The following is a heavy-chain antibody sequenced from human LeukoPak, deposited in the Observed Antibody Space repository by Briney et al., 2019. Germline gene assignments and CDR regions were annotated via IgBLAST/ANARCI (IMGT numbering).Heavy chain of an antibody. CDR1: GGSISSYY. CDR2: IYYSGST. D-gene: IGHD3-10*01. J-gene: IGHJ4*02. CDR3: ARVALLWLREPGYFDY. V-gene: IGHV4-59*01. Sequence: SETLSLTCTASGGSISSYYWSWIRQPPGKGLEWIGYIYYSGSTNYNPSLKSRVTISVDTSKNQFSLKLSSVTAADTAVYYCARVALLWLREPGYFDYWGQGTLVTVSS.